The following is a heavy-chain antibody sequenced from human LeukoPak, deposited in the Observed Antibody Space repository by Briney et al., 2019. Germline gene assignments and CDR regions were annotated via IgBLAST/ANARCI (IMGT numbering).Heavy chain of an antibody. D-gene: IGHD6-19*01. Sequence: SETLSLTCTVSYFSISSGYYWGWIRQSPGKGLEWNGNIHHSGSTYYNPSLKTRVTISVDTSNNQFFLNLTSVTAADTAVYYCARDRSTSYSSGWYGWFDPWGQGTLVTVSS. CDR2: IHHSGST. J-gene: IGHJ5*02. V-gene: IGHV4-38-2*02. CDR1: YFSISSGYY. CDR3: ARDRSTSYSSGWYGWFDP.